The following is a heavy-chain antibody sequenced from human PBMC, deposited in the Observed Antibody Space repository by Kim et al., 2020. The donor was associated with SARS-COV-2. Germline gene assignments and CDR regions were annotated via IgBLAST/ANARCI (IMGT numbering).Heavy chain of an antibody. J-gene: IGHJ6*02. V-gene: IGHV1-8*01. D-gene: IGHD6-13*01. CDR3: ARGAAGSSSWYFWPGSLPGPNDYGMDV. CDR2: MNPNSGNT. Sequence: ASVKVSCKASGYTFTSYDINWVRQATGQGLEWMGWMNPNSGNTGYAQKFQGRVTMTRNTSISTAYMELSSLRSEDTAVYYCARGAAGSSSWYFWPGSLPGPNDYGMDVWGQGTTVTVSS. CDR1: GYTFTSYD.